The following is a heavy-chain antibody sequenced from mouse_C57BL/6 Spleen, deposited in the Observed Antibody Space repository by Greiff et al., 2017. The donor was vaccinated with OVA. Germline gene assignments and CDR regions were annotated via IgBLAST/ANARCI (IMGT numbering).Heavy chain of an antibody. CDR2: ISYDGSN. Sequence: EVQLQESGPGLVKPSQSLSLTCSVTGYSITSGYYWNWIRQFPANKLEWMGYISYDGSNNYNPSLKNRISITRDTSKNQFFLKLNSVTTEDTATYYCARANGDWYFDVWGTGTTVTVSS. CDR1: GYSITSGYY. CDR3: ARANGDWYFDV. V-gene: IGHV3-6*01. J-gene: IGHJ1*03.